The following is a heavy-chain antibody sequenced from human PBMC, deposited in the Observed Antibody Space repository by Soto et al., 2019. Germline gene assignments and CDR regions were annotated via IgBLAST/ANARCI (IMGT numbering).Heavy chain of an antibody. Sequence: ASVKVSCKASGYTFTSYDINWVRQATGQGLEWMGWMNPNSGNTGYAQKFQGRVTMTRNTSISTAYMELSSLRSEDTAVYYCALGYCSSTSCSEYTTRAQRTPVTGSS. CDR1: GYTFTSYD. CDR2: MNPNSGNT. D-gene: IGHD2-2*01. CDR3: ALGYCSSTSCSEYTT. J-gene: IGHJ4*02. V-gene: IGHV1-8*01.